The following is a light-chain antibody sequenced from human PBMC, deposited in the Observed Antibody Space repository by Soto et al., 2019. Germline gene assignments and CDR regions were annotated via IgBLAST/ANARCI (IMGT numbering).Light chain of an antibody. Sequence: EIVLTQSPGTLSLSPGERATLSCRASQSVSSSYLAWYQQKPGQAPRLLIYGASSRATGIPDRFSGSGSGTDFTLTISRLEPEDFAVYHCQQYGSSAPLSFGGGTKVEIK. V-gene: IGKV3-20*01. CDR1: QSVSSSY. CDR2: GAS. CDR3: QQYGSSAPLS. J-gene: IGKJ4*01.